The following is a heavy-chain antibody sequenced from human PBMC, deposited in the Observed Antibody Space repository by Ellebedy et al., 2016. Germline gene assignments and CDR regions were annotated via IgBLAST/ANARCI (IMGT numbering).Heavy chain of an antibody. V-gene: IGHV4-34*01. Sequence: SETLSLXXAVYGGSFSGYYWSWIRQPPGKGLEWIGEINHSGSTNYNPSLKSRVTISVDTSKNQFSLKLSSVTAADTAVYYCARAQLRFDYWGQGTLVTVSS. CDR2: INHSGST. J-gene: IGHJ4*02. D-gene: IGHD1-1*01. CDR1: GGSFSGYY. CDR3: ARAQLRFDY.